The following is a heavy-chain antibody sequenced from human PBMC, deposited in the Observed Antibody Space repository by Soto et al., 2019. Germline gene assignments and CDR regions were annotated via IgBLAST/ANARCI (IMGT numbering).Heavy chain of an antibody. CDR2: IYYSGST. CDR1: GGSISSYY. Sequence: ETLSLTCTVSGGSISSYYWSWIRQPPGKGLEWIGYIYYSGSTNYNPSLKSRVTISVDTSKNQFSLKLSSVTAADTAVYYCARAADYCSGGSCYYYFDYWGQGTLVTVSS. J-gene: IGHJ4*02. D-gene: IGHD2-15*01. CDR3: ARAADYCSGGSCYYYFDY. V-gene: IGHV4-59*01.